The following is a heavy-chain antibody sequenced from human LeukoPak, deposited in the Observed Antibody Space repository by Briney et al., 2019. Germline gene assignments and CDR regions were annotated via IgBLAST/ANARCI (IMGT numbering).Heavy chain of an antibody. Sequence: ASVKVSCKASGYTFTSYGISWVRQAPGQGLEWMGWISAYNGNTNYAQKLQGRVTMTTDTSTSTAYMELRSLRSDDTAVYYCARAGGYYYRRGTDYMDVWGEGTTVTVSS. V-gene: IGHV1-18*01. CDR2: ISAYNGNT. CDR1: GYTFTSYG. D-gene: IGHD3-3*01. CDR3: ARAGGYYYRRGTDYMDV. J-gene: IGHJ6*03.